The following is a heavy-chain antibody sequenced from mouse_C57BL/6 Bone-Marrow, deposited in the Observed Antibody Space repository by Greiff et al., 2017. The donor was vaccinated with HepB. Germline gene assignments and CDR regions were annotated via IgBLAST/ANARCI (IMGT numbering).Heavy chain of an antibody. Sequence: QVTLKVSGAELVRPGASVTLSCKASGYTFTDYEMHWVKQTPVHGLEWIGAIDPETGGTAYNQKFKGKAILTADKSSSTAYMELRSLTSEDSAVYYCKREGWRDFDYWGQGTTLTVSS. CDR1: GYTFTDYE. V-gene: IGHV1-15*01. CDR3: KREGWRDFDY. J-gene: IGHJ2*01. D-gene: IGHD3-3*01. CDR2: IDPETGGT.